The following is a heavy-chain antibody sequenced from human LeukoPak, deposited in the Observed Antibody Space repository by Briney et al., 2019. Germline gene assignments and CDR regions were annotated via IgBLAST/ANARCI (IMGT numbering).Heavy chain of an antibody. J-gene: IGHJ4*02. CDR1: GGSISSYY. V-gene: IGHV4-59*01. CDR2: IYHTGST. CDR3: ARRGRDSSGWQDYL. D-gene: IGHD6-25*01. Sequence: PSETLSLTCTVSGGSISSYYWSWIRQPPGKGLEWIANIYHTGSTNYNPSLSSRVTISIDTAKNQFSLKLTSVTAADTAVYYCARRGRDSSGWQDYLWGQGTLVTVSS.